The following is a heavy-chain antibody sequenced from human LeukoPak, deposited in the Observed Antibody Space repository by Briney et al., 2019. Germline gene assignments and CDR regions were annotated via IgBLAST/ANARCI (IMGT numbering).Heavy chain of an antibody. J-gene: IGHJ6*03. CDR3: ANDYYYYYYMDV. V-gene: IGHV3-23*01. CDR1: GFTFSSHA. Sequence: PGGSLRLSCAASGFTFSSHAMSWVRLAPGKGLEWVSGITGSGGSTYYADSVKGRFTISRDNSKNTLYMQMNSLRAEDTAVYYCANDYYYYYYMDVWGKGTSVTVSS. CDR2: ITGSGGST.